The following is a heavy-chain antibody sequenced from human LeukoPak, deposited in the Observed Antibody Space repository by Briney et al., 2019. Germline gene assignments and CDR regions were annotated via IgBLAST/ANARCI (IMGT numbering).Heavy chain of an antibody. D-gene: IGHD3-16*01. J-gene: IGHJ4*02. CDR1: GFTFSSYS. V-gene: IGHV3-23*01. CDR3: ANDRSLGY. CDR2: ISGSGGST. Sequence: GGSLRLSCAASGFTFSSYSMNWVRQAPGKGLEWVSAISGSGGSTYYADSVKGRFTISRDNSKNTLYLQMNSLRVEDTAVYYCANDRSLGYWGQGTLVTVSS.